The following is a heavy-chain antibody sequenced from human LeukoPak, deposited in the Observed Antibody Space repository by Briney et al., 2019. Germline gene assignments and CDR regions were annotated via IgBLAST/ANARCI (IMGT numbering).Heavy chain of an antibody. CDR3: ARELPRIGGQTDASDI. Sequence: HPGGSLRLSCAVSGFTSSGDWMHWVRQAPGKGLVWVSRSKNDGSSTSYADSVKGRFTISRDNAKNTLYLQMNSLRAEDTAVYYCARELPRIGGQTDASDIWGQGTMVTVS. CDR1: GFTSSGDW. CDR2: SKNDGSST. V-gene: IGHV3-74*01. D-gene: IGHD3-16*01. J-gene: IGHJ3*02.